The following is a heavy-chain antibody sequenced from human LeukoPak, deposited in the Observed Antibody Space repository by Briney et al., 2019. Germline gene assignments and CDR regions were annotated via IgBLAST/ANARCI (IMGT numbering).Heavy chain of an antibody. D-gene: IGHD3-22*01. J-gene: IGHJ3*02. CDR1: GSSLSTSGVG. CDR2: IYWNDDK. CDR3: AHTTYYYDSSGYYYSDPDAFDI. V-gene: IGHV2-5*01. Sequence: SGPTLVKPTQTLTLTCTFSGSSLSTSGVGVGWIRQPPGKALEWLALIYWNDDKRYSPSLKSRLTITKDTSKNQVVLTMTNMDPVNTATNYCAHTTYYYDSSGYYYSDPDAFDIWGQGTMVTVSS.